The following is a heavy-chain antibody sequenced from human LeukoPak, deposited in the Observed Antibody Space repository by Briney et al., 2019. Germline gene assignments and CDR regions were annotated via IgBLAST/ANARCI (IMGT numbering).Heavy chain of an antibody. CDR1: GGTFSSYA. D-gene: IGHD3-3*01. CDR2: FDPEDGET. J-gene: IGHJ6*03. Sequence: ATVKVSCKASGGTFSSYAISWVRQAPGKGLEWMGGFDPEDGETIYAQKFQGRVTMTEDTSTDTAYMELSSLRSEDTAVYYCATPIFGTQLYYMDVWGKGTTVTVSS. CDR3: ATPIFGTQLYYMDV. V-gene: IGHV1-24*01.